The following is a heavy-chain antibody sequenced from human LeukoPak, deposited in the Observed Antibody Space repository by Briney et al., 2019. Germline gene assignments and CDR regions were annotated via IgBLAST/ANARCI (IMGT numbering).Heavy chain of an antibody. Sequence: KSGGSLRLSCAASGFTFSDYYMSWIRQAPGKGLEWVSYISSSGSTIYYADSVKGRFTISRDNAKNSLYLQMNSLRAEDTAVYYCARGEDYYDSSGYYTFDIWGQGTMVTVSS. CDR3: ARGEDYYDSSGYYTFDI. CDR1: GFTFSDYY. CDR2: ISSSGSTI. V-gene: IGHV3-11*01. D-gene: IGHD3-22*01. J-gene: IGHJ3*02.